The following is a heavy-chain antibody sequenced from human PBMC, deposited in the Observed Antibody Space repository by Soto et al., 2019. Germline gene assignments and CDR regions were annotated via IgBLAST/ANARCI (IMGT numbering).Heavy chain of an antibody. Sequence: QVQLQQWGAGLLKPSETLSLTCAVYGGSFSGYYWSWIRQPPGKGLEWIGEINHSGSTNYNPSLKSRVTLSVDTSKNQFSLKLSSVTAADTAVYYCARVGSSGWYVEYFQHWGQGTLVTVSS. D-gene: IGHD6-19*01. CDR3: ARVGSSGWYVEYFQH. CDR2: INHSGST. CDR1: GGSFSGYY. V-gene: IGHV4-34*01. J-gene: IGHJ1*01.